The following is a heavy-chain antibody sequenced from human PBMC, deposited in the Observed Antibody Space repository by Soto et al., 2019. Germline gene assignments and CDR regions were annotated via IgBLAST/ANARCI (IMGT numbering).Heavy chain of an antibody. D-gene: IGHD6-6*01. CDR1: GFTFSSYW. CDR2: IKQDGSEK. Sequence: EVQLVESGGGLVQPGGSLRLSCAASGFTFSSYWMSWVRQAPGKGLEWVANIKQDGSEKYYVDSVKGRFTISSDNAKNALYLQMNSLRAEGTAVYYCARDVGYSSSSGTYYYYYRDVWGKGTTVTVSS. V-gene: IGHV3-7*01. CDR3: ARDVGYSSSSGTYYYYYRDV. J-gene: IGHJ6*03.